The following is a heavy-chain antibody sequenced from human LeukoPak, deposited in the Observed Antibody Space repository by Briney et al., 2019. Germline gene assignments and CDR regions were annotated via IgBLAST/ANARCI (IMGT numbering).Heavy chain of an antibody. V-gene: IGHV4-39*01. CDR3: ARIRTKYYYGSGSPNWFDP. CDR2: IYYVGST. D-gene: IGHD3-10*01. Sequence: PSETLSLTCTVSGGSISSSGYYWGWIRQPPGKGLEWIGNIYYVGSTYYNPSLKSRVTISVDTSKNQFSLKLSSVTAADTAVYYCARIRTKYYYGSGSPNWFDPWGQGTLVTVSS. J-gene: IGHJ5*02. CDR1: GGSISSSGYY.